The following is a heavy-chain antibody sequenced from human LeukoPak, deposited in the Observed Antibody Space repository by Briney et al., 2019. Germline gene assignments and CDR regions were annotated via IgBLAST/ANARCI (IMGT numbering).Heavy chain of an antibody. CDR3: ARDPPGIAASGTYY. Sequence: GGSLRLSCAVSGFSVSNNYMNWVRQAPGEGLEWVSLIYSRGGTSYADSVKGRFTISRDSSKNTLFLQMNSLRVEDTAVYYCARDPPGIAASGTYYWGQGTRVTVSS. CDR2: IYSRGGT. V-gene: IGHV3-53*01. D-gene: IGHD6-13*01. CDR1: GFSVSNNY. J-gene: IGHJ4*02.